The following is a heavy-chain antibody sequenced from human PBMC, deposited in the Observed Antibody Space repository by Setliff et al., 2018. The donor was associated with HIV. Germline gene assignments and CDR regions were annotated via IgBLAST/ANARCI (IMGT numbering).Heavy chain of an antibody. J-gene: IGHJ3*02. Sequence: PSETLSLTCTVSGGSISSSGYYWSWIRQPAGKGLEWIGRIYTSGSTNYNPSLKSRVTISVDTSKNQFSLKLSSVTAADTAVYYCARGLVVYSYVSYNGFDIWGQGTMVTVSS. CDR3: ARGLVVYSYVSYNGFDI. D-gene: IGHD5-18*01. V-gene: IGHV4-61*02. CDR1: GGSISSSGYY. CDR2: IYTSGST.